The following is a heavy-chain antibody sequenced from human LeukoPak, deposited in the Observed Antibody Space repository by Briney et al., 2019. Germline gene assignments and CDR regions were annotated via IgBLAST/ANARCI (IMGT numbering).Heavy chain of an antibody. V-gene: IGHV4-39*01. J-gene: IGHJ3*02. Sequence: SETLSLTCTVSGGSISTNTYYWGWIRQPPGKGLEWIGSIFYSGSTFYNPSLQSRVTISVDTSKNHFSLKLSSVTAADTAVYYCARQRLDWQCDAFDTWGQGTMVTVS. CDR2: IFYSGST. D-gene: IGHD3/OR15-3a*01. CDR1: GGSISTNTYY. CDR3: ARQRLDWQCDAFDT.